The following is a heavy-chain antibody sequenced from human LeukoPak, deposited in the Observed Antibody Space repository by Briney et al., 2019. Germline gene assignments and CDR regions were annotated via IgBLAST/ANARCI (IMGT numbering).Heavy chain of an antibody. CDR3: ARRRHEDYDILTGHYYYYGMDV. CDR2: IWYDGSNK. CDR1: GFTFSSYG. V-gene: IGHV3-33*01. D-gene: IGHD3-9*01. J-gene: IGHJ6*02. Sequence: PGRSLRLSCAASGFTFSSYGMHWVRQAPGKGLEWVAVIWYDGSNKYYADSVKGRFTISRDNSKNTLYLQMNSLRAEDTAVYYCARRRHEDYDILTGHYYYYGMDVWGQGTTVTVSS.